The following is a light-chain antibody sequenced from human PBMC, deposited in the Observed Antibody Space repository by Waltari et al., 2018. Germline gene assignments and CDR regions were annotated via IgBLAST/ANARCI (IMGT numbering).Light chain of an antibody. CDR3: SSFTSAGSDV. V-gene: IGLV2-14*01. CDR1: SSDVGAYNY. Sequence: QSALTQPASVSGSPGQSITISCTGTSSDVGAYNYVSWYQQHPGKAPKLIISEVSNRPAGVSNRFSGSKSGNTASLTISGLQAEDEADFYCSSFTSAGSDVFGTGTRVNVL. J-gene: IGLJ1*01. CDR2: EVS.